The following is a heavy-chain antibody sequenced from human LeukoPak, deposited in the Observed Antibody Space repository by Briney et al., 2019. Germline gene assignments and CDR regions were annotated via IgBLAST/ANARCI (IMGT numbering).Heavy chain of an antibody. CDR2: INPSGGST. V-gene: IGHV1-46*01. CDR3: ARVGEAARNAFDY. CDR1: GYTFTSYD. Sequence: ASVKVSCKASGYTFTSYDINWVRQATGQGLEWMGIINPSGGSTSYAQKFQGRVTMTRDMSTSTVYMELSSLRSEDTAVYYCARVGEAARNAFDYWGQGTLVTVSS. J-gene: IGHJ4*02. D-gene: IGHD6-6*01.